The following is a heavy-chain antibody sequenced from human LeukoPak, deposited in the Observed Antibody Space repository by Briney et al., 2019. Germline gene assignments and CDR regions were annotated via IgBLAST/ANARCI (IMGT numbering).Heavy chain of an antibody. CDR2: IYYSGST. J-gene: IGHJ4*02. D-gene: IGHD3-10*01. CDR1: GGSISSGDYY. CDR3: ARDQFDGSGSYKFDY. Sequence: SQTLSLTCTVSGGSISSGDYYWSWIRQPPGKGLELIGYIYYSGSTYYNPSLKSRVTISVDKSKNQFSLKLSSVTAADTAVYYCARDQFDGSGSYKFDYWGQGTLVTVSS. V-gene: IGHV4-30-4*01.